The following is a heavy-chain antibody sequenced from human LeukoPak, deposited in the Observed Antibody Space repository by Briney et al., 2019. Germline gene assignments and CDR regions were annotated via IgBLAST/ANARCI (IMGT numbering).Heavy chain of an antibody. V-gene: IGHV1-69*04. Sequence: ASVKVPCKASGGTFSSYAISWVRQAPGQGLEWMGRIIPIFGIANYAQKFQGRVTITADKSTSTAYMELSSLRSEDTAVYYCARAHSSSSLDWFDPWGQGTLVTVSS. J-gene: IGHJ5*02. CDR3: ARAHSSSSLDWFDP. CDR2: IIPIFGIA. D-gene: IGHD6-6*01. CDR1: GGTFSSYA.